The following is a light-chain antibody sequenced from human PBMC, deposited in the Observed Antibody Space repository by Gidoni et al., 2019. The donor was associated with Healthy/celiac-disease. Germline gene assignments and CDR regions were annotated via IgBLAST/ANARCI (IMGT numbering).Light chain of an antibody. CDR1: KLGDKY. Sequence: SYELTQPPSVSVSPGQTASITCSGDKLGDKYACWYQQKPGQSPVLVISQDSKRPSGIPERFSGSNSGNTATLTISGTQAMDEADYYCQAWDSSIVVFGGGTKLTVL. CDR2: QDS. CDR3: QAWDSSIVV. J-gene: IGLJ2*01. V-gene: IGLV3-1*01.